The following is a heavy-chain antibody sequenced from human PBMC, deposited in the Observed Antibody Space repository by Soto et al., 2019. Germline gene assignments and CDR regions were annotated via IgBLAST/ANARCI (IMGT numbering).Heavy chain of an antibody. CDR3: ARSMHYSDGSNYSPFDY. D-gene: IGHD3-22*01. CDR2: FYYTGST. Sequence: SLPMPVTYSVSGGTVINRSDCWSSIQKPPGKGLEWIGYFYYTGSTNYNPSLKSRVTISIDASKNQFSLRLSSVTAADTAVYYCARSMHYSDGSNYSPFDYWGQGTLVTVSS. V-gene: IGHV4-61*01. J-gene: IGHJ4*02. CDR1: GGTVINRSDC.